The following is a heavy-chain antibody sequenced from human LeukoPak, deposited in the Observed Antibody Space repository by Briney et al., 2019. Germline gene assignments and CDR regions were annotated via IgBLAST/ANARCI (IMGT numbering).Heavy chain of an antibody. Sequence: PSETLSLTCAVSGYSISSSYYWGWIRPPPEKRLEWIGSIYHSGSTYYNPSFKSRVTISVDTSRNQFSLKLRSVTAADTAVYYCARGVTSISRGSYGYWGQGTLVTVSS. V-gene: IGHV4-38-2*01. CDR1: GYSISSSYY. CDR2: IYHSGST. D-gene: IGHD3-16*01. CDR3: ARGVTSISRGSYGY. J-gene: IGHJ4*02.